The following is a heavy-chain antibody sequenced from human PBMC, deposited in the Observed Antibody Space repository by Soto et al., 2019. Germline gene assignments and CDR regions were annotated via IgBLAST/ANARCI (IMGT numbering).Heavy chain of an antibody. CDR1: GGSFSGYY. V-gene: IGHV4-34*01. CDR3: ARGASGYYDSTGYYSPYYFDY. Sequence: SETLSLTCAVYGGSFSGYYWSWIRQPPGKGLEWIGEINHSGSTNYNPSLKSRVSISVDTSKNQFSLKLSSVTAADTAVYYCARGASGYYDSTGYYSPYYFDYWGQGTLVTVSS. J-gene: IGHJ4*02. CDR2: INHSGST. D-gene: IGHD3-22*01.